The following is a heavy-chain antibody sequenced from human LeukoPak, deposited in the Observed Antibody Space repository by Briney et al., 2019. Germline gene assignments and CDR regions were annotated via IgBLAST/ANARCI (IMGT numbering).Heavy chain of an antibody. D-gene: IGHD3-16*01. CDR2: INHSGST. Sequence: PSETLSLTCAVYGGSFSGYYWSWIRQHPGKGLEWIGEINHSGSTNYNPSLKSRVTISVDTSKNQFSLKLSSVTAADTAVYYCARGRSRLFNYWGQGTLVTVSS. CDR3: ARGRSRLFNY. V-gene: IGHV4-34*01. CDR1: GGSFSGYY. J-gene: IGHJ4*02.